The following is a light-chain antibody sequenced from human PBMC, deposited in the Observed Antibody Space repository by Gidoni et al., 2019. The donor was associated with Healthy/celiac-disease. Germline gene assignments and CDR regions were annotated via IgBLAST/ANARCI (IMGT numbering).Light chain of an antibody. CDR1: SSDVGGYNY. CDR2: EVS. J-gene: IGLJ2*01. CDR3: SSYTSSSTPLVV. Sequence: QSALTQPASVSGSPGQSITISCTGTSSDVGGYNYVSWYQQHPGKAPKLMIYEVSNRPSGVSNRFSGSKSGNTASLTISGLQAEDEADYYFSSYTSSSTPLVVFGGGTKLTVL. V-gene: IGLV2-14*01.